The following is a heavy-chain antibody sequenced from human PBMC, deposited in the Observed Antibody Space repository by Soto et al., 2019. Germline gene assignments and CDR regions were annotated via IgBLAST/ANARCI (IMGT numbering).Heavy chain of an antibody. CDR1: GGSIISGY. CDR2: ISHSGNT. CDR3: AGLRVYAGSPIDY. V-gene: IGHV4-59*01. D-gene: IGHD2-15*01. Sequence: PSETLSLTCTVSGGSIISGYWSWIRQPPGKGLEWIGYISHSGNTNYNPSVKSRVTLSVDTPKNQFSLRLSSVTTADTAVYYCAGLRVYAGSPIDYWGQGTLVTVSS. J-gene: IGHJ4*02.